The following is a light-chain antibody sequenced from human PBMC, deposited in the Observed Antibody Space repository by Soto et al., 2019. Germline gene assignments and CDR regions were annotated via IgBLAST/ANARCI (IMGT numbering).Light chain of an antibody. CDR2: SAS. Sequence: EIVLTQSPGTLSLSPGERVTLSCRASQSLSGNYLAWYQQKPGQAPRFLIYSASNRAAGIPDRFSGGGSGTAFAITINRLEPEDFAVYYCQQYGTSPITFGQGTRLEIK. V-gene: IGKV3-20*01. CDR3: QQYGTSPIT. CDR1: QSLSGNY. J-gene: IGKJ5*01.